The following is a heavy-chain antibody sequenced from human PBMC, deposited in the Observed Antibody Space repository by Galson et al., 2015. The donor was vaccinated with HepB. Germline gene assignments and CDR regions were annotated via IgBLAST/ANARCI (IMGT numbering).Heavy chain of an antibody. V-gene: IGHV4-59*08. CDR2: IYYSGTT. Sequence: LSLTCTVSGGSISSNYWSWIRQPPGKGLEWIGCIYYSGTTNYNPSLKSRVTISVDTSKNQFSLQLSSVTAADTAIYYCVRQSRFAASDYWGQGTLVTVSS. CDR1: GGSISSNY. CDR3: VRQSRFAASDY. D-gene: IGHD2-15*01. J-gene: IGHJ4*02.